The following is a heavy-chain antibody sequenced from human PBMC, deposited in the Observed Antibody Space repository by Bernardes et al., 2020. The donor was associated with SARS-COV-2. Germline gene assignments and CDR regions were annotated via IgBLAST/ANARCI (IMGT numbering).Heavy chain of an antibody. Sequence: GGSLRLSCAASGFTFSSYAMSWVRQAPGKGLEWVSGISGSGGSTYYADSVKGRFSISRDNSKNTLYLQMNSLRAEDTAVYYCANGGWSFTFDYWGQGTLVTVPS. CDR3: ANGGWSFTFDY. CDR1: GFTFSSYA. CDR2: ISGSGGST. V-gene: IGHV3-23*01. J-gene: IGHJ4*02. D-gene: IGHD6-19*01.